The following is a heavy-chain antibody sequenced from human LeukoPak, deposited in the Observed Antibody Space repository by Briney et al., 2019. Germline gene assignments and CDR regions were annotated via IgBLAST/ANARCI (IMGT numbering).Heavy chain of an antibody. CDR3: ARGYCSSTSCDYYMDV. CDR1: GGTFSSYA. V-gene: IGHV1-69*13. D-gene: IGHD2-2*01. Sequence: VASVKVSCKASGGTFSSYAISWVRQAPGQGLEWMGGIIPIFGTANYAQKFQGRVTITADESTSTAYMELSSLRSEDTAVYYCARGYCSSTSCDYYMDVWGKGTTVTVSS. J-gene: IGHJ6*03. CDR2: IIPIFGTA.